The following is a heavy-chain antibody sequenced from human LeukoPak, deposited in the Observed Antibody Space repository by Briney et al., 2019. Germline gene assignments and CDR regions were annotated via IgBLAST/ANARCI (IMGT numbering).Heavy chain of an antibody. D-gene: IGHD3-16*01. J-gene: IGHJ6*02. V-gene: IGHV3-48*02. CDR2: ISDDGRTK. CDR3: SRERFYGMDV. CDR1: GFSFGRYS. Sequence: PGGSLRLSCAASGFSFGRYSMDWVRQAPGKGLAWIAYISDDGRTKYYADSVKGRFTISGDNDNDSVFLEMNSLGNEDTAVYYCSRERFYGMDVWGQGTTVSVTS.